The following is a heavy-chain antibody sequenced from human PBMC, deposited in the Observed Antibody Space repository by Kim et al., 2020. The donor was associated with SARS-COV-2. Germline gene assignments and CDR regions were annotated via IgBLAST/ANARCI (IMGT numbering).Heavy chain of an antibody. CDR2: IRSEANSYAT. D-gene: IGHD3-3*02. J-gene: IGHJ3*02. CDR1: GFSFSDSA. Sequence: GGSLRLSCAASGFSFSDSAMHWVRQASGKGLEWVARIRSEANSYATTYAASVKARFTSARDESKNAAYLQMNSLKTEDTAVYYCTRVPVTVLAFWDAYDIWGQGTTVTVSS. CDR3: TRVPVTVLAFWDAYDI. V-gene: IGHV3-73*01.